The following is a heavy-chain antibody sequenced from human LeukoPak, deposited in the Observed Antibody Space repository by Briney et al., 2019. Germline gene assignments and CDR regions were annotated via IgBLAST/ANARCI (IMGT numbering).Heavy chain of an antibody. V-gene: IGHV3-23*01. Sequence: GGSLRLSCTASGFSFRSYAMSWVRQAPGKGLERVSSINADASITFYADSVKGRFTISRDNSKNTVDLQMNSLRAGDSAQYFCAKDPGGGATMDSWGQGVLVTVS. J-gene: IGHJ4*02. D-gene: IGHD5-24*01. CDR3: AKDPGGGATMDS. CDR2: INADASIT. CDR1: GFSFRSYA.